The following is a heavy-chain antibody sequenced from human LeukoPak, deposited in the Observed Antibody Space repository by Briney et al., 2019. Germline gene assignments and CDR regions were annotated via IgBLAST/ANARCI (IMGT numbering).Heavy chain of an antibody. CDR2: IYYSGST. Sequence: SETLSLTCTVSGGSISSSSYYWGWIRQPPGKGLEWIGSIYYSGSTYYNPSLKSRVTISVDTSKNQFSLKLSSVTAADTAVYYCARDLRAALYYFDYWGQGTLVTVSS. CDR1: GGSISSSSYY. J-gene: IGHJ4*02. V-gene: IGHV4-39*07. CDR3: ARDLRAALYYFDY.